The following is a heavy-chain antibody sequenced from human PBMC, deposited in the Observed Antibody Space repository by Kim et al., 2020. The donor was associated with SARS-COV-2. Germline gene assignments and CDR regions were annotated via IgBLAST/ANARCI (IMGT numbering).Heavy chain of an antibody. Sequence: PSFQGKVTSSADKSISTAYLQWSSLKASDTAMYYCARRTTVVTKGEFEYWGQGTLVTVSS. D-gene: IGHD4-17*01. CDR3: ARRTTVVTKGEFEY. J-gene: IGHJ4*02. V-gene: IGHV5-51*01.